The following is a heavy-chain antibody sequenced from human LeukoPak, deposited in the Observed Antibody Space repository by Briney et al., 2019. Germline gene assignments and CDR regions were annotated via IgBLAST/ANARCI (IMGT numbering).Heavy chain of an antibody. CDR3: ARDQGSLTRSWYTGY. CDR2: INPYSGDT. D-gene: IGHD6-13*01. J-gene: IGHJ4*02. Sequence: ASVKVSCKASGYTFTGYHIHWVRQTPGQGLEWMGRINPYSGDTNFAQKFQGRVTMTRDTSITTAYMDLSSLTPDDTAVYFCARDQGSLTRSWYTGYWGQGTQVTVSS. V-gene: IGHV1-2*06. CDR1: GYTFTGYH.